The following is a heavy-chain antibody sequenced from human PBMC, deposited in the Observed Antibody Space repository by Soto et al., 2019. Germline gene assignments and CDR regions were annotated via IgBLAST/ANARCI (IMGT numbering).Heavy chain of an antibody. Sequence: GASVKVSCKASGYTFTSYYMHWVRQAPGQGLEWMGIINPSGGSTSYAQKFQGRVTMTRDTSTSTVYMELSSLRSEDTAVYYCARAIQLWFGYNWFDPWGQGTLVTVSS. CDR1: GYTFTSYY. CDR3: ARAIQLWFGYNWFDP. CDR2: INPSGGST. V-gene: IGHV1-46*03. D-gene: IGHD5-18*01. J-gene: IGHJ5*02.